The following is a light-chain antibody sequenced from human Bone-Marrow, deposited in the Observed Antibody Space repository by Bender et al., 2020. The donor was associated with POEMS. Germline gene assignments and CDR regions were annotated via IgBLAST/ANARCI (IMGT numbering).Light chain of an antibody. V-gene: IGLV1-44*01. CDR2: ADD. J-gene: IGLJ3*02. CDR3: STWDDRLNAWL. CDR1: RIGRNP. Sequence: QSVLTQPPSASGTPGQSVTISCSGGRIGRNPINWYQELPVTAPRLLIDADDRRPSGVPIRFSASKSGSSASLAISGLQSEDAADYYCSTWDDRLNAWLFGGGTKLTVL.